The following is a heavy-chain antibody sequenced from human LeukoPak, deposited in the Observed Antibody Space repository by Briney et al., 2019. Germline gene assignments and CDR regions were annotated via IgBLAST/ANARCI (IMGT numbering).Heavy chain of an antibody. CDR2: IYHGDSDT. J-gene: IGHJ3*02. V-gene: IGHV5-51*01. D-gene: IGHD3-10*01. CDR3: ARPARRMVRGILSAFDI. CDR1: EDSFTNYW. Sequence: GEPLKISGMASEDSFTNYWIGWLRQMPGKGLEGMGIIYHGDSDTRYSPSFQGQVTISADKSSSTAYLQWSSLKASDTAMYFCARPARRMVRGILSAFDIWGQGTMVTVSS.